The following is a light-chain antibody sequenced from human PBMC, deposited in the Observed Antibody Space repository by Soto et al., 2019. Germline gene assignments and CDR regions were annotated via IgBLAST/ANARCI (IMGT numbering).Light chain of an antibody. CDR2: DVS. CDR1: SSDIGGYNY. CDR3: SSYTRSSTYYV. J-gene: IGLJ1*01. V-gene: IGLV2-14*01. Sequence: QSALTQPASVSGSPGQSITISCTGTSSDIGGYNYVSWYRQHPGKAPKLMIYDVSYRPSGVSNRFSGSKSGNTASLTISGLQAEDEAGYYCSSYTRSSTYYVFGTGTKLTVL.